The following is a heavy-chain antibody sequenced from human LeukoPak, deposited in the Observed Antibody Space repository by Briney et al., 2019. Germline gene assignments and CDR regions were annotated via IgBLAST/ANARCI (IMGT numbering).Heavy chain of an antibody. CDR2: INSRGGST. CDR3: ARVGTTGATADN. Sequence: INSRGGSTDYAQKFQDRITMTSDTSTSTVYMELKSLTSEDTAVYFCARVGTTGATADNWGQGTLVTVSS. V-gene: IGHV1-46*01. D-gene: IGHD4-11*01. J-gene: IGHJ4*02.